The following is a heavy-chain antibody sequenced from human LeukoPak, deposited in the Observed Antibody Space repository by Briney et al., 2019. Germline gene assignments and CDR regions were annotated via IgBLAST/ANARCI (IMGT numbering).Heavy chain of an antibody. V-gene: IGHV4-39*01. J-gene: IGHJ4*02. CDR3: ARRPRDSSSYSIDY. CDR2: IYYSGST. Sequence: SETLSLTCTVSGGSISSSSYYWGWIRQPPGKGLEWIGSIYYSGSTYYNPSLKSRVTISVDTSKNQFSLKLSSVTAADTAVYYCARRPRDSSSYSIDYWGQGTLVTVSS. D-gene: IGHD3-22*01. CDR1: GGSISSSSYY.